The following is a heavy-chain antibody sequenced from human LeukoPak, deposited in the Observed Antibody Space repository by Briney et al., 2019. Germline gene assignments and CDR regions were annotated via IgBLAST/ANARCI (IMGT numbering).Heavy chain of an antibody. J-gene: IGHJ5*02. CDR2: ISWNSGVI. V-gene: IGHV3-9*03. D-gene: IGHD5-18*01. Sequence: QPGGSLRLSCAASGFTFDDYAIHWVRQGPGKGLEWVSGISWNSGVIGYADSVKGRFTISRDNAKNSLYLQMNSLRAEDMALYYCAKDIVQKGRYSYGFSAWGQGTLVTVSS. CDR3: AKDIVQKGRYSYGFSA. CDR1: GFTFDDYA.